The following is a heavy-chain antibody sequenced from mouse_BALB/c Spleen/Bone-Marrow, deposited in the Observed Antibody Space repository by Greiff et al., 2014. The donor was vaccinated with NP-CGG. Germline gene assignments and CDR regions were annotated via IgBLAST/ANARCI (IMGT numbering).Heavy chain of an antibody. CDR3: ARHEDRLRAWFAY. J-gene: IGHJ3*01. D-gene: IGHD3-2*02. CDR2: FYTGSGSI. V-gene: IGHV1-62-2*01. CDR1: GYNLTEYK. Sequence: VQLQQSGAELVKPGASVKLSCKASGYNLTEYKRHWVKQRSGQGLEWIGWFYTGSGSIKYNEKFKDKATLTADKSSSTVYMELSRLTSEDSAVYFCARHEDRLRAWFAYWGQGTLVTVSA.